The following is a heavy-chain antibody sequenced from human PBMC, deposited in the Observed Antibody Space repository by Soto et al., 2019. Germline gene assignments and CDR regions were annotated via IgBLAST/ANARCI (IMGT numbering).Heavy chain of an antibody. J-gene: IGHJ5*01. V-gene: IGHV3-23*01. CDR1: GFTCSSYS. CDR2: LSGSGATT. CDR3: AKAWGIYS. Sequence: DVCLRRSGSACGFTCSSYSMCRVSQPPGTRLAWVSTLSGSGATTYYAESVKGRFTIYRDNSKHSLYLQMTSLRAADKAIYSCAKAWGIYSRRQRTLVTISS. D-gene: IGHD3-3*02.